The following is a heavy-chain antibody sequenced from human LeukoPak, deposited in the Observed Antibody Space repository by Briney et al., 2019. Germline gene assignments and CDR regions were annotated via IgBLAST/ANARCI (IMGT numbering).Heavy chain of an antibody. V-gene: IGHV3-23*01. Sequence: PGGSLRLSCAASGFTFSSYGMRWVRQAPGQGLEWVSAIGGSGVSTYYADSVKGRFTISRDNSKNTLYLQMNSLGVEDTAIYYCAKYGAGDWFDPWGQGALLTVSS. J-gene: IGHJ5*02. CDR2: IGGSGVST. CDR3: AKYGAGDWFDP. CDR1: GFTFSSYG. D-gene: IGHD3-10*01.